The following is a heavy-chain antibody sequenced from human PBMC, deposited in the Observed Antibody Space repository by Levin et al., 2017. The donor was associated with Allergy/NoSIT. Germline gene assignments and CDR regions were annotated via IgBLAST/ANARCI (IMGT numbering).Heavy chain of an antibody. D-gene: IGHD3-10*01. Sequence: KTSETLSLTCAVSGGSISSSHWWGWFRQPPGKGLEWIGEIFHTESTTYNPSLKSRVTISGDKSKNQFSLNLSSVTAADTAVYYCARKGSGSSTDYWGQGTLVTVSS. J-gene: IGHJ4*02. V-gene: IGHV4-4*02. CDR1: GGSISSSHW. CDR2: IFHTEST. CDR3: ARKGSGSSTDY.